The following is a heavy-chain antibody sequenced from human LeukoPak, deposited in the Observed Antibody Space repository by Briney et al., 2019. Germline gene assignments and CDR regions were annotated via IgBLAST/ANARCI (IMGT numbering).Heavy chain of an antibody. J-gene: IGHJ4*02. CDR3: VKSVSVEVITDYFDY. CDR1: GFTFSSYA. CDR2: ISSNGGST. V-gene: IGHV3-64D*06. Sequence: GGSLRLSCSASGFTFSSYAMHWVRQAPGKGLEHVSAISSNGGSTYYADSVKGRFTISRDNSKNTLYLQMSSLRAEDTAVYYCVKSVSVEVITDYFDYWGQGTLVTVSS. D-gene: IGHD3-22*01.